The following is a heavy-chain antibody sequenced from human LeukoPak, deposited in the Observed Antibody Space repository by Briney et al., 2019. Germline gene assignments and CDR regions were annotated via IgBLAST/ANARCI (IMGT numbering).Heavy chain of an antibody. D-gene: IGHD3-10*01. J-gene: IGHJ4*02. Sequence: ASVKVSCKASGYTFTSYGINWVRQAPGQGLEWMGWISGYNINAKYAQRVQGRVTMTTDTSTSTAYMELRSLRSDDTAVYYCARDPINYYASRNYIPYFDYWGQGTLVTVSS. CDR3: ARDPINYYASRNYIPYFDY. CDR2: ISGYNINA. V-gene: IGHV1-18*01. CDR1: GYTFTSYG.